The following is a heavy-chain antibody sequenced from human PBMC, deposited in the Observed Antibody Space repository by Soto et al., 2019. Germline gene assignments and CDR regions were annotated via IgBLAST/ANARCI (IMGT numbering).Heavy chain of an antibody. CDR1: GGSISSSNW. V-gene: IGHV4-4*02. CDR3: ARGYCSGGSCFINPYYFDY. J-gene: IGHJ4*02. D-gene: IGHD2-15*01. CDR2: IYHSGST. Sequence: PSETLSLTCAVSGGSISSSNWWSWVRQPPGKGLEWIGEIYHSGSTNYNPSLKSRVTISVDKSKNQFSLKLSSVTAVDTAVYYCARGYCSGGSCFINPYYFDYWGQGTLVTVSS.